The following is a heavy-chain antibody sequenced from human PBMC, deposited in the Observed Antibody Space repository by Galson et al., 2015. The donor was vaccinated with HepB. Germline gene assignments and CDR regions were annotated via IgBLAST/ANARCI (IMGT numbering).Heavy chain of an antibody. D-gene: IGHD6-13*01. J-gene: IGHJ5*02. Sequence: SLRLSCAASGFTFSSYAMHWVRQAPGKGLEWVAVISYDGSNKYYADSVKGRFTISRDNSKNTLYLQMNSLRAEDTAVYYCARDPAGQQLVDYWFDPWGQGTLVTVSS. CDR1: GFTFSSYA. CDR3: ARDPAGQQLVDYWFDP. V-gene: IGHV3-30-3*01. CDR2: ISYDGSNK.